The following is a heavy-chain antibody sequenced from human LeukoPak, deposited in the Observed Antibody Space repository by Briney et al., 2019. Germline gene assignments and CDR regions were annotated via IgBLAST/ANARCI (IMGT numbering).Heavy chain of an antibody. D-gene: IGHD3-10*01. CDR1: GFTVSSNY. V-gene: IGHV3-66*01. CDR3: AREGHYYGSGSYYNETYYFDY. CDR2: IYSGGST. J-gene: IGHJ4*02. Sequence: GGSLRLSCAASGFTVSSNYMSWVRQAPGKGLECVSVIYSGGSTYYADSVKGRFTISRDNSKNTLYLQMNSLRAEDTAVYYCAREGHYYGSGSYYNETYYFDYWGQGTLVTVSS.